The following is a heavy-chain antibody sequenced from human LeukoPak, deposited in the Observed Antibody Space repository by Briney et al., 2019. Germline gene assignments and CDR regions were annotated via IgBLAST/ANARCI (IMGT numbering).Heavy chain of an antibody. CDR1: GFTFSSYW. CDR3: ARQVQLERLGFGKEGSAFDY. V-gene: IGHV3-21*01. Sequence: PGGSLRLSCAASGFTFSSYWMHWVRQAPGKGLVWVSSISSISSYVYYADSVKGRFTISRDNAKNSLYLQMNSLRAEDTAVYYCARQVQLERLGFGKEGSAFDYWGQGTLVTVSS. D-gene: IGHD1-1*01. J-gene: IGHJ4*02. CDR2: ISSISSYV.